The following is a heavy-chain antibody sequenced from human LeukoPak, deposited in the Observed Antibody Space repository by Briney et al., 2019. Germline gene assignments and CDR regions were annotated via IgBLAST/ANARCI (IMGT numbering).Heavy chain of an antibody. D-gene: IGHD3-3*01. CDR1: GGSISSYY. J-gene: IGHJ4*02. Sequence: SETLSLTCTVSGGSISSYYWSWIRQPPGKGLEWIGYIYYSGSTYYNPSLKSRVTISVDTSKNQFSLKLSSVTAADTAVYYCARDSLPSYYDFWSGYSPYYFDYWGQGTLVTVSS. CDR2: IYYSGST. V-gene: IGHV4-59*04. CDR3: ARDSLPSYYDFWSGYSPYYFDY.